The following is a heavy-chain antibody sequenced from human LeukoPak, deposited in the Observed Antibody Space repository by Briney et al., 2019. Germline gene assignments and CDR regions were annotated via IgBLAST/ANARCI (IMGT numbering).Heavy chain of an antibody. CDR2: IYSGGST. J-gene: IGHJ4*02. CDR1: GFTVSSNY. D-gene: IGHD6-6*01. CDR3: ARGKAAARPPIDF. V-gene: IGHV3-53*01. Sequence: GGSLRLSCAAFGFTVSSNYVSWVRQAPGKGLEWVSVIYSGGSTYYADSVKGRFTISRDTSKNTLYLQMGSLRAEDTAVYYCARGKAAARPPIDFWGQGTLVTVSS.